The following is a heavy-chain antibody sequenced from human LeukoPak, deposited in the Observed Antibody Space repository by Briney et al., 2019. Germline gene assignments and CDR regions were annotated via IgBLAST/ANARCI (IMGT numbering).Heavy chain of an antibody. CDR1: GGTFSSYA. J-gene: IGHJ4*02. CDR3: ARAGNYYGSGSYRY. Sequence: ASVKVSCKASGGTFSSYAISWVRQAPGQGLEWMGRIIPIFGTANYAQKFQGRVTITTDESTSTAYMELSSLRSEDTAVYYCARAGNYYGSGSYRYWGQGTLVTVSS. CDR2: IIPIFGTA. D-gene: IGHD3-10*01. V-gene: IGHV1-69*05.